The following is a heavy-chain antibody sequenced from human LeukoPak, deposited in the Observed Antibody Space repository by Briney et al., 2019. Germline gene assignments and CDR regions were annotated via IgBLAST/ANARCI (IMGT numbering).Heavy chain of an antibody. V-gene: IGHV3-66*01. CDR1: GFTFSNYW. CDR2: IYSGGST. Sequence: GGSLRLSCAASGFTFSNYWMSWVRQAPGKGLEWVSVIYSGGSTYYADSVKGRFTISRDNSKNTLYLQMNSLRAEDTAVYYCAREDRGAAAGTYYYYYGMDVWGQGTTVTVSS. D-gene: IGHD6-13*01. J-gene: IGHJ6*02. CDR3: AREDRGAAAGTYYYYYGMDV.